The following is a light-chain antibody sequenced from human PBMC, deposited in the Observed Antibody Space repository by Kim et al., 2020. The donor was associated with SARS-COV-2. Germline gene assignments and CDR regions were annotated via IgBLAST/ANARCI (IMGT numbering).Light chain of an antibody. Sequence: DIQMTQSPSSLAASVGDRVTITCRASQNIDIYLSWYQQKPGKAPKLLIYASSSLQSWVPSRFSGRETGTEYTQTISNLQPEDSATFNWQQRYFTPTFGQRTTGDI. CDR3: QQRYFTPT. J-gene: IGKJ1*01. CDR2: ASS. CDR1: QNIDIY. V-gene: IGKV1-39*01.